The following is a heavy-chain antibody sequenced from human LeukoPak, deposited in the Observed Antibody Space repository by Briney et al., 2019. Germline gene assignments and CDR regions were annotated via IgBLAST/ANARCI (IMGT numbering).Heavy chain of an antibody. D-gene: IGHD5-18*01. CDR2: IYYSGST. J-gene: IGHJ4*02. V-gene: IGHV4-59*01. CDR3: ARVVRGYSDY. Sequence: SETLSLTCTVSGXSISSYYWSWIRQPPGKGLEWIGYIYYSGSTNYNPSLKSRVTISVDTSKNQFSLKLSSVTAADTAVYYCARVVRGYSDYWGQGTLVTVSS. CDR1: GXSISSYY.